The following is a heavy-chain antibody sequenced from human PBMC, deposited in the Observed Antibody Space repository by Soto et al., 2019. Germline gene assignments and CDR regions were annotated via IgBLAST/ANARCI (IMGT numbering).Heavy chain of an antibody. CDR1: GYTFTSYG. V-gene: IGHV1-18*01. CDR2: ISAYNGNT. CDR3: ARISLRGAEAWDYYYGMDV. D-gene: IGHD6-13*01. Sequence: ASVKVSCKASGYTFTSYGISWVRQAPGQGLEWMGWISAYNGNTNYAQKLQGRVTMTTDTSTSTAYMELRRLRSDDTAVYYCARISLRGAEAWDYYYGMDVWGQGTTVTVSS. J-gene: IGHJ6*02.